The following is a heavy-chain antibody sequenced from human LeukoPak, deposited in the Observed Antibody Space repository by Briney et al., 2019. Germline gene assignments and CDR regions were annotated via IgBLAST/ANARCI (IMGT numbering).Heavy chain of an antibody. Sequence: GESLKISCKGSGYSFTNYWIGWVRQMPGKGLEWMGIIYPIDSDTRYSPSFRGQVTFSADKSISTAYLKWSSLKASDTAMYYCARPSAYGEDAFDVWGQGTMVTVSS. CDR2: IYPIDSDT. V-gene: IGHV5-51*01. D-gene: IGHD2-21*01. CDR1: GYSFTNYW. CDR3: ARPSAYGEDAFDV. J-gene: IGHJ3*01.